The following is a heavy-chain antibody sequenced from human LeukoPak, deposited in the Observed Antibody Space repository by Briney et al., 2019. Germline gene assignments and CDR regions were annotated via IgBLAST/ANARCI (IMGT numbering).Heavy chain of an antibody. D-gene: IGHD3-22*01. J-gene: IGHJ4*02. CDR1: GGTFSTYA. CDR3: ARGLGDSSGYYYSDY. Sequence: SVKVSCKTSGGTFSTYAISWVRQAPGQGLEWMGGIIPIFGTGNYAQKFQGRVTIAADESTSTAYMELSSLRSEDTAVYYCARGLGDSSGYYYSDYWGQGTLVTVSS. CDR2: IIPIFGTG. V-gene: IGHV1-69*13.